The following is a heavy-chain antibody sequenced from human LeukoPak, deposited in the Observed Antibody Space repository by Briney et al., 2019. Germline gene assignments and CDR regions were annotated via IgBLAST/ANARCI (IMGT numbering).Heavy chain of an antibody. CDR2: IKSKTDGGTT. CDR3: TTDPNDYYYYMDV. CDR1: GFTFTNAW. V-gene: IGHV3-15*01. Sequence: GGSLRLSCAASGFTFTNAWMSWLRQAPGKGLEWVGRIKSKTDGGTTDYAAPVKGRFTIPRDDSKNTLYLQMNSLKTEDTAVYKCTTDPNDYYYYMDVWGKGTTVAVSS. J-gene: IGHJ6*03.